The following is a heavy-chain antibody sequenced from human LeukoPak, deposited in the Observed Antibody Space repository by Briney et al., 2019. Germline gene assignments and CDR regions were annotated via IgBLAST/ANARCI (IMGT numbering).Heavy chain of an antibody. CDR2: INPSGGST. J-gene: IGHJ6*02. Sequence: ASVTVSCKASGYTFPSYFMHWVRQAPGQGLEWMGLINPSGGSTSYAQKFQGRVTMTRDMSTNTVYMDLSSLRSDDTAVYYCARDPYSGWQLDEFHYYGMDVWGQGTTVIVSS. D-gene: IGHD6-6*01. V-gene: IGHV1-46*01. CDR3: ARDPYSGWQLDEFHYYGMDV. CDR1: GYTFPSYF.